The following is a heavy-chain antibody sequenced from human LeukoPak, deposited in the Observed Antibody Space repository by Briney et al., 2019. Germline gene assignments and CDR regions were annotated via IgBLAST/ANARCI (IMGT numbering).Heavy chain of an antibody. Sequence: GRSLRLSCAVSGFRVRDYYMSWVRQAPGKGLEWVGLIRDSGEAFYADFARGRFAISRDESENTLYLQMNGLRVEDTAVYFCARDRAANQDWVEFDPWGQGTPVIVSS. J-gene: IGHJ5*02. D-gene: IGHD3/OR15-3a*01. V-gene: IGHV3-66*03. CDR1: GFRVRDYY. CDR2: IRDSGEA. CDR3: ARDRAANQDWVEFDP.